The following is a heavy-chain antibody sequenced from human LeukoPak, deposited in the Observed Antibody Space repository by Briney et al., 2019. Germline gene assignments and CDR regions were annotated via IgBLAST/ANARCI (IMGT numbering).Heavy chain of an antibody. Sequence: SETLSLTCTVSGGSISSSSYYWGWIRQPPGKGLEWIGSIYYSGSTYYNPSLKSRVTISVDTSKNQFSLKLSSVTAADTAVYYCAGVMDRPLGWFDPWGQGTLVTVSS. D-gene: IGHD2-8*01. V-gene: IGHV4-39*01. CDR2: IYYSGST. J-gene: IGHJ5*02. CDR3: AGVMDRPLGWFDP. CDR1: GGSISSSSYY.